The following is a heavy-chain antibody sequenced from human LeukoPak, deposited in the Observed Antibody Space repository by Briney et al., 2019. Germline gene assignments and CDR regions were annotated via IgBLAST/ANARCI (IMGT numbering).Heavy chain of an antibody. Sequence: ASVKVSCKASGYTFTSYGISWVRQAPGQGLEWKGWISAHNGNTNYAQKLQGRITMTTDTSTSTAYVELRSLRSDDTAVYYCARESGGYYDFWSGYSSGGHFDYWGQGTLVTVSS. CDR1: GYTFTSYG. J-gene: IGHJ4*02. CDR2: ISAHNGNT. V-gene: IGHV1-18*01. CDR3: ARESGGYYDFWSGYSSGGHFDY. D-gene: IGHD3-3*01.